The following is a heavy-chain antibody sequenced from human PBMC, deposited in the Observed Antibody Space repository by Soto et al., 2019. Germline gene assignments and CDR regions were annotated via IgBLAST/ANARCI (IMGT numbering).Heavy chain of an antibody. J-gene: IGHJ6*02. D-gene: IGHD2-2*01. CDR2: IGESGTPT. CDR3: ARYIPGVRYYGMDV. CDR1: GFTFSSYA. V-gene: IGHV3-23*01. Sequence: EVQLLESGRGLVQPGGSLRLSCAASGFTFSSYAMKWVRQAPGKGLEWVSLIGESGTPTYYADSVKGRFTISRDNSGNTLFLEMYGLRAEDTAVYYCARYIPGVRYYGMDVWGQGTTVTVSS.